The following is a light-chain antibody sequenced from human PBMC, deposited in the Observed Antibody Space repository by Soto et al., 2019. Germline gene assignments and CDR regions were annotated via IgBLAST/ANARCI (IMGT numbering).Light chain of an antibody. CDR1: QSVSSSY. J-gene: IGKJ1*01. CDR2: GAS. CDR3: QQYGSSPR. Sequence: EIVLTQSPGTLSLSPGERATLSCRASQSVSSSYLAWYQQKPGQAPRLLIYGASSRATGIPDRFSGSGSGTDLTLTTSRLETEDFEVYYCQQYGSSPRFGQGTKVDIK. V-gene: IGKV3-20*01.